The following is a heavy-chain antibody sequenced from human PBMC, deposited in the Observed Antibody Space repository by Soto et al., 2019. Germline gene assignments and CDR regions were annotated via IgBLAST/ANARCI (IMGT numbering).Heavy chain of an antibody. J-gene: IGHJ4*02. V-gene: IGHV1-3*01. CDR2: INAGNGNT. CDR3: ATEIGGRDPGY. CDR1: GYTFSNYA. Sequence: ASVKVSCTASGYTFSNYAIHWVRQAPGQRLEWMGWINAGNGNTKSSQKFQGRVTITRDTSASTAYMELSSLRSEDTAVYYCATEIGGRDPGYWGQGTLVTVSS.